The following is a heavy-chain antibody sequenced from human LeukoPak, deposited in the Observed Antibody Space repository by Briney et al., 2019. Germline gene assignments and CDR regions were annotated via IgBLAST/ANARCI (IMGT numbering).Heavy chain of an antibody. V-gene: IGHV3-23*01. Sequence: GGSLRLSCAVSGFTFSNYAMSWVRQAPGKGLEWVSGISGSGGSTYYADSVKGRFTISRDNSKDTLYLLMNSLRAEDAAVYYCAKSRSYASSWYFDYWGQGTLVTVSS. D-gene: IGHD6-13*01. CDR1: GFTFSNYA. CDR2: ISGSGGST. CDR3: AKSRSYASSWYFDY. J-gene: IGHJ4*02.